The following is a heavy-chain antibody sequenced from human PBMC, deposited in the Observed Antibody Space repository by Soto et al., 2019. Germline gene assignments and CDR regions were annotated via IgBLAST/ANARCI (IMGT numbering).Heavy chain of an antibody. CDR1: GYTFTSYY. J-gene: IGHJ5*02. Sequence: ASVKVSCKASGYTFTSYYMHWVRQAPGQGLEWMGIINPSGGSTSYAQKFQGRVTMTRDTSTSTVYMELSSLRSEDTALYYCARDLVVAATPIGFDPWGQGTLVTVSS. D-gene: IGHD2-15*01. CDR2: INPSGGST. V-gene: IGHV1-46*01. CDR3: ARDLVVAATPIGFDP.